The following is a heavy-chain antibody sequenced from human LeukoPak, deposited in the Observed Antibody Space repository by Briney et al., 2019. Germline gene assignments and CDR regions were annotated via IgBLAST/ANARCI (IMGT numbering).Heavy chain of an antibody. Sequence: ASVKVSCKASGYTFTSYAMHWVRQAPGQGLEWMGWINPNSGGTNYAQKFQGRVTMTRDTSISTAYMELSRLRSDDTAVYYCARAQGFLEWLPKGGVDYWGQGTLVTVSS. CDR3: ARAQGFLEWLPKGGVDY. V-gene: IGHV1-2*02. J-gene: IGHJ4*02. CDR1: GYTFTSYA. D-gene: IGHD3-3*01. CDR2: INPNSGGT.